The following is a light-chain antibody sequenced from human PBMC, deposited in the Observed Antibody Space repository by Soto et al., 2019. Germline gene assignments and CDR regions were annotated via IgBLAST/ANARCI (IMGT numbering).Light chain of an antibody. CDR1: SSDVGDYNY. Sequence: QSALTQPASVSGSPGQSITFPCTGTSSDVGDYNYVSSYQQHPGKAPKLMIFEVSNRPSGISHPFSGSKSGNTASLTISGLQAEDEADYYCAAWDDSLSGLVFGGGTKLTVL. J-gene: IGLJ3*02. V-gene: IGLV2-14*01. CDR2: EVS. CDR3: AAWDDSLSGLV.